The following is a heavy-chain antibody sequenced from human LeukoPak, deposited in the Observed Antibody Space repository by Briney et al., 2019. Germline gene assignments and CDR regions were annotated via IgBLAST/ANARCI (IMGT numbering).Heavy chain of an antibody. V-gene: IGHV3-66*01. CDR2: IYSGGST. J-gene: IGHJ5*02. CDR1: GFTVSSNY. Sequence: GGSLRLSCAASGFTVSSNYMSWVRQAPGKGLEWVPVIYSGGSTYYADSVKGRFPISRDNSKNTLYLQMNSLRVEDTAVYYCARVIIISVARWFDPWGQGTLVTVSS. CDR3: ARVIIISVARWFDP. D-gene: IGHD3-16*02.